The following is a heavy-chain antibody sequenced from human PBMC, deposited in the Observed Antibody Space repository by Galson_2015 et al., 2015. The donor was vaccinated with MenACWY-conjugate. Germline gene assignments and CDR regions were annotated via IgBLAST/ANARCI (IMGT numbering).Heavy chain of an antibody. J-gene: IGHJ1*01. D-gene: IGHD6-13*01. CDR2: ISESNSTI. V-gene: IGHV3-48*01. Sequence: SLRLSCAASGFTFSSYSMNWVRQAPGKGLEWVSYISESNSTIVYADSVKGRFTISRDNAKNSLYLQMNSLRAEDTAVYYCASRESSSWYRQYFQHWGQGTLVIVSS. CDR1: GFTFSSYS. CDR3: ASRESSSWYRQYFQH.